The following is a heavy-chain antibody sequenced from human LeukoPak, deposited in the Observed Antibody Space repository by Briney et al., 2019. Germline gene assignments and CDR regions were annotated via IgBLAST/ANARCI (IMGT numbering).Heavy chain of an antibody. CDR1: GFSLSTSGVG. D-gene: IGHD3-22*01. Sequence: SGPTLVKPTQTLTLTCTFSGFSLSTSGVGEGWIRQPPEKALEWLALIYWDDDKRYSPSLKSRLTITKDTSKNQVVLTMTNMDPVDTATYYCALGHYYDSSGYWGHWGQGTLVTVSS. V-gene: IGHV2-5*02. CDR3: ALGHYYDSSGYWGH. CDR2: IYWDDDK. J-gene: IGHJ4*02.